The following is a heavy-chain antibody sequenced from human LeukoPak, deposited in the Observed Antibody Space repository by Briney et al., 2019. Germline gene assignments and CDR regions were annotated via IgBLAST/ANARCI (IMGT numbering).Heavy chain of an antibody. Sequence: GGSLRLSCAASGFTFSTYAMTWVRQAPGKGLEWVSAINGSGGSTYYADSVKGRFTISRDNSKNTLYLQMNSLRAEDTAVYYCAKDQVVTPEYYFDYWGQGTLVTVSS. J-gene: IGHJ4*02. CDR1: GFTFSTYA. CDR2: INGSGGST. CDR3: AKDQVVTPEYYFDY. V-gene: IGHV3-23*01. D-gene: IGHD4-23*01.